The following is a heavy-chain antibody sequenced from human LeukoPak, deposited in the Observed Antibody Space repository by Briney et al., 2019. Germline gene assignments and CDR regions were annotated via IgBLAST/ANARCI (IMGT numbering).Heavy chain of an antibody. CDR1: GFTFSSYA. J-gene: IGHJ4*02. V-gene: IGHV3-23*01. D-gene: IGHD3-16*01. Sequence: GGSLRLSCAASGFTFSSYAMNWVRQAPGKGLEWISSISGSGDNTYYADSVKGRFTISIDNSKNTLYLQMNSLRAEDTAVYYCARRAGAYTHPYDYWGQGTLVTVS. CDR3: ARRAGAYTHPYDY. CDR2: ISGSGDNT.